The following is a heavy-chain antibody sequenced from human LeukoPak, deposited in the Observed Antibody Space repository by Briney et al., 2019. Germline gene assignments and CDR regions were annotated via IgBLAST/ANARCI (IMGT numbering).Heavy chain of an antibody. CDR2: IPYDGSNK. CDR1: GFTFSSYG. J-gene: IGHJ3*02. D-gene: IGHD6-13*01. Sequence: GGSLRLSCAASGFTFSSYGMHWVRQAPGKGLEWVAVIPYDGSNKYYADSVKGRFTISRDNSKNTLYLQMNSLKTEDTAVYYCTRDRHSSSWYGDAFDIWGQGTMVTVSS. CDR3: TRDRHSSSWYGDAFDI. V-gene: IGHV3-30*03.